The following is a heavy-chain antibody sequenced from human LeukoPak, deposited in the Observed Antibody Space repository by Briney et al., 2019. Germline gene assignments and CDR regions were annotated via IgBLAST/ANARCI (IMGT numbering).Heavy chain of an antibody. CDR2: IRSKAYGGTT. V-gene: IGHV3-49*04. CDR3: TRPHGGWFDY. D-gene: IGHD6-19*01. Sequence: QPGRSLRLSCTASGFTFGDYAMSWVRQAPGKGLEWVGFIRSKAYGGTTEYAASVKGRFTISRDDSKSIAYLQMNSLKTEDTAVYYCTRPHGGWFDYWGQGTLVTVSS. CDR1: GFTFGDYA. J-gene: IGHJ4*02.